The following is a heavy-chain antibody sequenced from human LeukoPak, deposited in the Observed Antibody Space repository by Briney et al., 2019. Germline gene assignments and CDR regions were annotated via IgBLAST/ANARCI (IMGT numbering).Heavy chain of an antibody. CDR3: AKDVGGAPGR. J-gene: IGHJ4*02. V-gene: IGHV3-30*18. D-gene: IGHD1-26*01. CDR1: GFTFSSYG. Sequence: GGSLRLSCAASGFTFSSYGMHWVRQAPSKGLEWVAVISYDGSNKYYADSVKGRFTTSRDNSKNTLYLQMNSLRAEDTAVYYCAKDVGGAPGRWGQGTLVTVSS. CDR2: ISYDGSNK.